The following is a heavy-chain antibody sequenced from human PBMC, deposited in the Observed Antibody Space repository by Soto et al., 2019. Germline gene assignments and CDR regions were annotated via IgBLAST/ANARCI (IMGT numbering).Heavy chain of an antibody. CDR1: GGSITSYY. CDR2: VYYSGSP. Sequence: PSETLSLTCTVSGGSITSYYWSWIRQSPGKGLEWIGYVYYSGSPDYNASPKSRVTISADTSKNQFSLKLTSVTAADTAVYYCARILAAPPHYYYHYMDLWGKGTTVTVSS. V-gene: IGHV4-59*08. CDR3: ARILAAPPHYYYHYMDL. J-gene: IGHJ6*03. D-gene: IGHD6-6*01.